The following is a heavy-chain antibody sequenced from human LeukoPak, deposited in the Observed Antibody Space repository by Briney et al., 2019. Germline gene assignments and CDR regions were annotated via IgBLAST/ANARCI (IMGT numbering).Heavy chain of an antibody. J-gene: IGHJ4*02. D-gene: IGHD6-19*01. Sequence: ASVKVSCKASGYTFTNYAISWVRQAPGQGLEWMGWISAYNGNTNYAQKLQGRVTMTTDTSTSTAYMELRSLRFDDTAVYYCAGTESGWHDLDYWGQGTLVTVSS. CDR3: AGTESGWHDLDY. V-gene: IGHV1-18*01. CDR2: ISAYNGNT. CDR1: GYTFTNYA.